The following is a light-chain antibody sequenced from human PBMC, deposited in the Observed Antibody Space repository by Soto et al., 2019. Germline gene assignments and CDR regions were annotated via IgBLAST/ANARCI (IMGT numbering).Light chain of an antibody. V-gene: IGKV3-11*01. Sequence: EIVLTQSPATVSLSPGERATISCRASQSVSSYLAWYHQKPGQAPRLLIYDASNRATGIPARFSGSGSGTDFTLTISSLEPEDFAVYYCQQRSNWPITFGQGTRLEIK. CDR1: QSVSSY. CDR2: DAS. CDR3: QQRSNWPIT. J-gene: IGKJ5*01.